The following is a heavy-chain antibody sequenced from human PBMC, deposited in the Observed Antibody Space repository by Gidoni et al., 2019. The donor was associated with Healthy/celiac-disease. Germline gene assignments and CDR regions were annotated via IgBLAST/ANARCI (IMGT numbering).Heavy chain of an antibody. V-gene: IGHV3-49*05. J-gene: IGHJ4*02. Sequence: EVQLVESGGGLVKPGRSLRLTCTASGFTFGDYAMSWFRQAPGKGLEWVGFIRSKAYGGTTEYAASVKGRFTISRDDSKSIAYLQMNSLKTEDTAVYYCTRAGGLRHTFDYWGQGTLVTVSS. D-gene: IGHD4-17*01. CDR2: IRSKAYGGTT. CDR1: GFTFGDYA. CDR3: TRAGGLRHTFDY.